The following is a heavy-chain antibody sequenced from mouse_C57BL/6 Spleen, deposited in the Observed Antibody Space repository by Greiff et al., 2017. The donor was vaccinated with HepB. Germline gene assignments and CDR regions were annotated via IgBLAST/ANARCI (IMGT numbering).Heavy chain of an antibody. Sequence: QVQLQQPGAELVMPGASVKLSCKASGYTFNSYWMHWVKQRPGQGLEWIGEIDPSDSYTNYNQKFKGKSTLTVDKSSSTAYMQLSSLTSEDSAVYYCARTTTLDNWYFDVWGTGTTVTVSS. CDR3: ARTTTLDNWYFDV. J-gene: IGHJ1*03. V-gene: IGHV1-69*01. CDR2: IDPSDSYT. CDR1: GYTFNSYW. D-gene: IGHD2-12*01.